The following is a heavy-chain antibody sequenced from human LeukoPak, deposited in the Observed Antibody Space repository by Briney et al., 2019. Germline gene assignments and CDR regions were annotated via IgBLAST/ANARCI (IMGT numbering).Heavy chain of an antibody. CDR3: TTEDYYDSSGYGMFDY. D-gene: IGHD3-22*01. Sequence: GGSLRLSCAASGFTFNSYWMSWVRQAPGKGLEWVANIKQDGSERNYVDSVKGRFTVSRDNAKNSLYLQMNSLRAEDTAVYYCTTEDYYDSSGYGMFDYWGQGTLVTVSS. CDR2: IKQDGSER. CDR1: GFTFNSYW. V-gene: IGHV3-7*03. J-gene: IGHJ4*02.